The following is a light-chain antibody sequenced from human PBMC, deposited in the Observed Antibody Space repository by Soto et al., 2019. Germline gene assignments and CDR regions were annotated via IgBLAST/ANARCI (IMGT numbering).Light chain of an antibody. Sequence: EIGMTQSPSTLSVSPGERVTLSCRASEGVGLKLAWYQVKPGLPPRLLIYDVSTRATGLPARFSGSWSGIEFTRSISILQSEDFATYYCQHYNDSPTFGQGTKVEIK. CDR2: DVS. J-gene: IGKJ1*01. CDR3: QHYNDSPT. CDR1: EGVGLK. V-gene: IGKV3-15*01.